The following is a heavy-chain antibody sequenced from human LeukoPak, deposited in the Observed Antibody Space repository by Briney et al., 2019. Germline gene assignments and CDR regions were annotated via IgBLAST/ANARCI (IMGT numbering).Heavy chain of an antibody. V-gene: IGHV1-3*01. CDR2: INAVNGNT. CDR1: GFTFSSYA. D-gene: IGHD3-16*01. J-gene: IGHJ6*02. Sequence: GGSLRLSCAASGFTFSSYAMSWVRQAPGQGLEWMGWINAVNGNTEYSQKFQGRVTNARDTSASTAYMDLSSLRSGDTAVYYCARVVTRLREGDYYYDLDVWGQGTTVTVSS. CDR3: ARVVTRLREGDYYYDLDV.